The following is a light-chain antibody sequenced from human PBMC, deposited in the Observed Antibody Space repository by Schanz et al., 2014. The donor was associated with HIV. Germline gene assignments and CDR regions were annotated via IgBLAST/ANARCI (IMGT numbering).Light chain of an antibody. J-gene: IGKJ5*01. CDR3: LQHNTYPLS. V-gene: IGKV1-17*01. Sequence: IQMTQSPATLYASVGDRVTITCRTSQSIGNSLAWLQQKPGQAPKRLIYAASKLQSGVPSRFIGSGSGTEFTLTISSLQPEDFASYYCLQHNTYPLSFGQGTRLDIK. CDR2: AAS. CDR1: QSIGNS.